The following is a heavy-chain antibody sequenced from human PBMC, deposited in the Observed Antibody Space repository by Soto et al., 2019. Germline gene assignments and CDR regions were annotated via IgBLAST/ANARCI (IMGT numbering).Heavy chain of an antibody. V-gene: IGHV4-39*07. CDR2: IYYDGNT. CDR3: ARDKITGLFDY. J-gene: IGHJ4*02. Sequence: LSLTCSVSGGSITSSSFYWGWIRQPPGKGLECIANIYYDGNTYNNPSLKSRVTISVDTSRNQFSLKLTSVTAADTAVYYCARDKITGLFDYWGQGTPVTVSS. CDR1: GGSITSSSFY. D-gene: IGHD2-8*02.